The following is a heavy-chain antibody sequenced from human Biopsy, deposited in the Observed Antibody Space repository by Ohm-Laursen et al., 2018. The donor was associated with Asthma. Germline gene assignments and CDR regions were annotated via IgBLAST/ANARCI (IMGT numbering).Heavy chain of an antibody. D-gene: IGHD3-16*01. Sequence: SVKVSCKASGYPFTDYYVHWVRQAPGQGLEWMGGIDPNSGGTNYAQKFLGRVTMTRDTSVNTAFMVLSRLRPDDAAVYYCARIKIRIGAGTDRYFDLWGRGTLVTVSS. CDR1: GYPFTDYY. CDR3: ARIKIRIGAGTDRYFDL. V-gene: IGHV1-2*02. CDR2: IDPNSGGT. J-gene: IGHJ2*01.